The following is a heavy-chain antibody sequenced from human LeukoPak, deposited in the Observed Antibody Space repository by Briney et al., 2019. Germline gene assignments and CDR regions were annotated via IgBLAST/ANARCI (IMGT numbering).Heavy chain of an antibody. V-gene: IGHV4-4*07. CDR3: ARDRAYGDHYFDY. CDR2: IYTSGST. CDR1: GGSISNYY. J-gene: IGHJ4*02. D-gene: IGHD4-17*01. Sequence: MPSETLSLTCTVSGGSISNYYWSWIRQPAGKGLEWIGRIYTSGSTNYNPSLKSRVTMSVDTSKNQFSLRLSSVTAADTAVYYCARDRAYGDHYFDYWGQGTLVTVSS.